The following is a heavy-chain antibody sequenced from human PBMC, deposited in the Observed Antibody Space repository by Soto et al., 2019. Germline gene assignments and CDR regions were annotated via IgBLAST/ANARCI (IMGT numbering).Heavy chain of an antibody. J-gene: IGHJ6*03. Sequence: QVQLQQWGAGLLKPSETLSLTCAVYGGSFSGYYWSWIRQPPGKGLEWIGEINHSGSTNYNPSLKSRVTISVDTCKNQFSLKLSSVTAADTAVYYCARVSRNYYYYMDVWGKGTTVTVSS. CDR1: GGSFSGYY. CDR3: ARVSRNYYYYMDV. CDR2: INHSGST. V-gene: IGHV4-34*01.